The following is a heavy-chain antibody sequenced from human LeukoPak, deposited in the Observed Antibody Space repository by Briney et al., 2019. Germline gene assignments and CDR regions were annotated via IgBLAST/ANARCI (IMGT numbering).Heavy chain of an antibody. Sequence: PGGSLRLSRAASGFSFRDHYMTWVRQAPGEGLEWLSYISGSGSDIDYAGSVKGRFTISRDNAKNSLYLQMNILRAEDTAVYYCARGAGRSGSDYWGQGTLVTVSS. CDR2: ISGSGSDI. V-gene: IGHV3-11*01. J-gene: IGHJ4*02. D-gene: IGHD6-19*01. CDR1: GFSFRDHY. CDR3: ARGAGRSGSDY.